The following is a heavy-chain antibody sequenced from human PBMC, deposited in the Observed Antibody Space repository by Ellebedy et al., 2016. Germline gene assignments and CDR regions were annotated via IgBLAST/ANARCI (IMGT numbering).Heavy chain of an antibody. D-gene: IGHD6-19*01. Sequence: GGSLRLSXAASGFTFSSYWMHWVRQAPGKGLVWVALINSDGSYTSYADSVKGRFTISRDNAKNTLYLQMNSLRAEDTAVYYCARRSGSSGWFYFDYWGQGTLVTVSS. J-gene: IGHJ4*02. V-gene: IGHV3-74*01. CDR1: GFTFSSYW. CDR2: INSDGSYT. CDR3: ARRSGSSGWFYFDY.